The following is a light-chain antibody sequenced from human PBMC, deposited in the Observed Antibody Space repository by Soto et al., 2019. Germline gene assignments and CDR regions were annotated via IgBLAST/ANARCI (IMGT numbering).Light chain of an antibody. CDR1: SSNIGAHFD. J-gene: IGLJ2*01. V-gene: IGLV1-40*01. Sequence: QSVLTQPPSVSGAPGQRVTISCTGTSSNIGAHFDVHWYQQLPGAAPKLLIYGNNNRPSGVPDRFSGSKSGTSASLVITGLQSEDEADYYCQSYDSSNHVVFGGGTKLTVL. CDR2: GNN. CDR3: QSYDSSNHVV.